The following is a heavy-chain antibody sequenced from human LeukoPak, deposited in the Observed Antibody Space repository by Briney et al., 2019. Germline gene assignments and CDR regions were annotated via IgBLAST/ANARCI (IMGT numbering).Heavy chain of an antibody. V-gene: IGHV3-30*18. Sequence: PGGSLRLSCAASGFTFSSYGMHWVRQAPGKGLEWVAVISYDGSNKYYADSVKGRFTISRDNSKNTLYLQMSSLRAEDTAVYYCAKGIGMADYDSSGSQPFDYWGQGTLVTVSS. CDR3: AKGIGMADYDSSGSQPFDY. J-gene: IGHJ4*02. CDR1: GFTFSSYG. D-gene: IGHD3-22*01. CDR2: ISYDGSNK.